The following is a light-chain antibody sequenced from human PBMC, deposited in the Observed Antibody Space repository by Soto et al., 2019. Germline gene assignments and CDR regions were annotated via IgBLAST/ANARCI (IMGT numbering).Light chain of an antibody. CDR3: QQYSSSRT. V-gene: IGKV3-20*01. Sequence: EIVLTQSPGTLSLSPGERATLSCRASQSVSSSYLAWYQQKPCQAPRLLIYGGSSRATGIPVRFSGSGSETDFTLTITRLEPEDFAVYYCQQYSSSRTFGQGTKVDIK. CDR2: GGS. CDR1: QSVSSSY. J-gene: IGKJ1*01.